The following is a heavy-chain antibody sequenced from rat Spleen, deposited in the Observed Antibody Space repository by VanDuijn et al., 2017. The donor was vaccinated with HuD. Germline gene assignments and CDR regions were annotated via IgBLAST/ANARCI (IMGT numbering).Heavy chain of an antibody. J-gene: IGHJ3*01. V-gene: IGHV5-20*01. CDR1: GFTFSNYD. D-gene: IGHD1-10*01. CDR2: ISFDGTTT. CDR3: TTENYWFAY. Sequence: EVQLVESGGGLVQPGRSLKLSCAASGFTFSNYDMAWVRQAPTKGLEWVASISFDGTTTHYRDSVKGRFTISRDNTKSTLYLQMNSLRSEDTATYYCTTENYWFAYWGQGTLVTVSS.